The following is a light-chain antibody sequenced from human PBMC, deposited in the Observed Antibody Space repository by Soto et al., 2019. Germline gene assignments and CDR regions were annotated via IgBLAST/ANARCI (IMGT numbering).Light chain of an antibody. Sequence: QSALTQPPSASGSPGQSVTISCTGTSSDVGSYFYVSWYQQHPGKAPKLIIYEVTKRPSGVPDRFSGSKSGNTASLTVSGVPVEDEADYYCSIYAGGDSVIFGGGTQLTVL. CDR2: EVT. CDR3: SIYAGGDSVI. J-gene: IGLJ2*01. CDR1: SSDVGSYFY. V-gene: IGLV2-8*01.